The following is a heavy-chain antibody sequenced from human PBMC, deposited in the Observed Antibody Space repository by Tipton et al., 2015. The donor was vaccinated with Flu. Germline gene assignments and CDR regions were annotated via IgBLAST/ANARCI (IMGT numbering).Heavy chain of an antibody. J-gene: IGHJ5*02. CDR1: GGSLSGYY. Sequence: TLSLTCAVYGGSLSGYYWSWIRQSPGKGLEWIGEINHSGSTNYNPSLKSRLTISLDMSKNQFSLNHYSVSAADAAVYYCARHTRIAIGGLNWFDPWGQGTLVTVSS. D-gene: IGHD2/OR15-2a*01. V-gene: IGHV4-34*01. CDR3: ARHTRIAIGGLNWFDP. CDR2: INHSGST.